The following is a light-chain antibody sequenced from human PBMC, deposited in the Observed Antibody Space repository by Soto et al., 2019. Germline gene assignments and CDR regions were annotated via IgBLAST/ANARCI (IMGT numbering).Light chain of an antibody. V-gene: IGKV3-11*01. Sequence: EIVLTQSPATLSLSPGERATLSCRASQSVSSYLAWYQHKPGQAPRLLIYHASNRATGIPARFSGSGSGTDFTLTISGLESEDFAVYYCQQSGNRQWTFGRGTKIEIK. J-gene: IGKJ1*01. CDR1: QSVSSY. CDR2: HAS. CDR3: QQSGNRQWT.